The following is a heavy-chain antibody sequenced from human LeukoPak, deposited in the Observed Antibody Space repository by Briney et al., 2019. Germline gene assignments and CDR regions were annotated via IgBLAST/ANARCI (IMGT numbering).Heavy chain of an antibody. Sequence: ASVKVSCKASGYTFTSYGITWVRQAPGQGLEWMGWISAYNGNTNYAQKLQGRVTMTTDTSTSTAYMELRSLRFDDTAVYYCARGGPYCSSTSCNSVDKWFDPWGQGTLVTVSS. J-gene: IGHJ5*02. CDR1: GYTFTSYG. V-gene: IGHV1-18*01. D-gene: IGHD2-2*01. CDR2: ISAYNGNT. CDR3: ARGGPYCSSTSCNSVDKWFDP.